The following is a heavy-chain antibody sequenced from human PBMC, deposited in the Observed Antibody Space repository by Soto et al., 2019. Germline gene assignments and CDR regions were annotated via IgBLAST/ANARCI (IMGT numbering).Heavy chain of an antibody. CDR3: ARDGGDCSGGTCYSNYFDC. Sequence: EVQLVESGGGLVQPGGSLRFSCAASGFTFSSYGMNWVRQAPGKGLEWVSYISSSSATIYYADSVKGRITISRDNDKNSLYLQMNSLRDEDTAVYYCARDGGDCSGGTCYSNYFDCWGQGTLVTVSS. D-gene: IGHD2-15*01. J-gene: IGHJ4*02. CDR1: GFTFSSYG. CDR2: ISSSSATI. V-gene: IGHV3-48*02.